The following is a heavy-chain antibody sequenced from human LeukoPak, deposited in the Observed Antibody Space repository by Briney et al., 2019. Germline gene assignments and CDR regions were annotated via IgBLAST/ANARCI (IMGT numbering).Heavy chain of an antibody. V-gene: IGHV4-39*07. J-gene: IGHJ2*01. CDR3: ARAYYDTSGYPGWYFDL. CDR1: GGSITSIGYY. Sequence: SETLSLTCTVSGGSITSIGYYWGWIRQAPGKGLEWIGSIYHSGSAYSNPSLKSRVTISVDTPKNQFSLKLSSVTAADTAVYYCARAYYDTSGYPGWYFDLWGRGTLVTVSS. CDR2: IYHSGSA. D-gene: IGHD3-22*01.